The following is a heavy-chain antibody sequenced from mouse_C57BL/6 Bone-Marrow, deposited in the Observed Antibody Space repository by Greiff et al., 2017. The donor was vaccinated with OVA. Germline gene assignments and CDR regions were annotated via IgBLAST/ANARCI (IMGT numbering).Heavy chain of an antibody. Sequence: EVQRVESGGGLVQPGGSLKLSCAASGFTFSDYGMAWVRQAPRKGPEWVAFISNLAYSIYYADTVTGRFTISRENAKNTLYLEMSSLRSEDTAMYYCARHDYGSSLYYAMDYWGQGTSVTVSS. CDR2: ISNLAYSI. CDR3: ARHDYGSSLYYAMDY. D-gene: IGHD1-1*01. CDR1: GFTFSDYG. V-gene: IGHV5-15*01. J-gene: IGHJ4*01.